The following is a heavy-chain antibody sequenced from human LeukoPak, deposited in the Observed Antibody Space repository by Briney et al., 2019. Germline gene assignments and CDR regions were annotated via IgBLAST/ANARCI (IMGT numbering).Heavy chain of an antibody. CDR3: ARGHNWNYAHYYYMDV. J-gene: IGHJ6*03. CDR1: GYTFTGYY. CDR2: INPNSGGT. Sequence: WASVKVSCKASGYTFTGYYMHWVRQAPGQGLEWMGWINPNSGGTNYAQKFQGRVTMTRDTSISTAYMELSRLRSDDTAVYYCARGHNWNYAHYYYMDVWGKGTTVNVSS. D-gene: IGHD1-7*01. V-gene: IGHV1-2*02.